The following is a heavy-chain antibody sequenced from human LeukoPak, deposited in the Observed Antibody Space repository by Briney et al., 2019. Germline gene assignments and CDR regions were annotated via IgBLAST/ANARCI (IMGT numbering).Heavy chain of an antibody. D-gene: IGHD2-15*01. CDR3: ARGGYCSGGSCYSDYYGMDV. V-gene: IGHV1-69*13. Sequence: SVKVSCKASGYTFTSYAMNWVRQAPGQGLEWMGGIIPIFGTANYAQKFQGRVTITADESTSTAYMELSSLRSEDTAVYYCARGGYCSGGSCYSDYYGMDVWGQGTTVTVSS. CDR2: IIPIFGTA. CDR1: GYTFTSYA. J-gene: IGHJ6*02.